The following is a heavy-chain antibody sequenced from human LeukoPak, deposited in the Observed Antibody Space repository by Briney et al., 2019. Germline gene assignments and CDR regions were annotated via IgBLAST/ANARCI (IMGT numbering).Heavy chain of an antibody. CDR2: ISSSSSYI. D-gene: IGHD3-10*01. J-gene: IGHJ4*02. CDR1: GFTFSSYS. V-gene: IGHV3-21*01. Sequence: GGSLRLSCAASGFTFSSYSMNWVRQAPGKGLEWVSSISSSSSYIYYADSVKGRFTISRDNAKNSLYLQMNSLRAEHRAVYYCARDVSYYGSGSHDYWGQGTPVTVSS. CDR3: ARDVSYYGSGSHDY.